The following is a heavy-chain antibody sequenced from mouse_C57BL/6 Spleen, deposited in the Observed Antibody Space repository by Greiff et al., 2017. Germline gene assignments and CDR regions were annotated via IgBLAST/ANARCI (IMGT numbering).Heavy chain of an antibody. Sequence: VQLQQPGAELVRPGSSVKLSCKASGYTFTSYWMHWVKQRPIQGLEWIGNIDPSDSETHYNQKFKDKATLTVDKSSSTAYMQLSSLTSEDSAVXYYARRDYYGSGYYAMDYWGQGTSVTVSS. J-gene: IGHJ4*01. D-gene: IGHD1-1*01. CDR1: GYTFTSYW. V-gene: IGHV1-52*01. CDR3: ARRDYYGSGYYAMDY. CDR2: IDPSDSET.